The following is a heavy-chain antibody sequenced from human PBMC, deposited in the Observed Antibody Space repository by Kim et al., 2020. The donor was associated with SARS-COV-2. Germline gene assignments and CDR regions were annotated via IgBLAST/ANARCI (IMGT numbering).Heavy chain of an antibody. CDR1: GFTFSSYW. D-gene: IGHD6-13*01. Sequence: GGSLRLSCAASGFTFSSYWMHWVRQAPGKGLVWVSRINSDGTTTSYADSVKGRFTISRDNAKNTLYLQMNSLRAEDTAVYYCATTPAAAARYWGQGTLVTVSS. CDR2: INSDGTTT. CDR3: ATTPAAAARY. J-gene: IGHJ4*02. V-gene: IGHV3-74*01.